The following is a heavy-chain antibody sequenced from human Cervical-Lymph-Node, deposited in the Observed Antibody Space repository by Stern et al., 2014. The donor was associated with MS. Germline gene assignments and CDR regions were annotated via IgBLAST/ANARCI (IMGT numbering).Heavy chain of an antibody. CDR1: GYTFSDYY. J-gene: IGHJ6*02. CDR2: INANSGGT. CDR3: ARMQYYGMDV. D-gene: IGHD3-16*01. Sequence: QVQLVQSGAEVKKPGASVNVSCKASGYTFSDYYIHWVRQAPGQGLEWMGWINANSGGTNYAQKVQGRFAMTRDTAVSTVYMELSSLKSDDAAVYYCARMQYYGMDVWGQGTTVTVSS. V-gene: IGHV1-2*02.